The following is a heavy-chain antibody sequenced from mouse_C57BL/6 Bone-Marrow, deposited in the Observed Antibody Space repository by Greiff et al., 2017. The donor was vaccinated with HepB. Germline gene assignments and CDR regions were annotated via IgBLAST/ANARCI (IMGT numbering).Heavy chain of an antibody. V-gene: IGHV5-16*01. D-gene: IGHD1-1*01. J-gene: IGHJ2*01. CDR2: INYDGSST. CDR1: GFTFSDYY. CDR3: ARGGVYYYGSSFYYFDY. Sequence: EVKLMESEGGLVQPGSSMKLSCTASGFTFSDYYMAWVRQVPEKGLEWVANINYDGSSTYYLDSLKSRFIISRDNAKNILYLQMSSLKSEDTATYYCARGGVYYYGSSFYYFDYWGQGTTLTVSS.